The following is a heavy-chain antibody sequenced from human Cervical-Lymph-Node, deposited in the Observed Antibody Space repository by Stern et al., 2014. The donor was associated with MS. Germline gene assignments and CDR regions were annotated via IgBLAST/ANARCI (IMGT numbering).Heavy chain of an antibody. D-gene: IGHD4-23*01. CDR2: IYYSGST. CDR1: GGSVSSGSYY. CDR3: ARAPYGGGPFDY. J-gene: IGHJ4*02. Sequence: QLQLQESGPGLVKPSETLSLTCTVSGGSVSSGSYYWSWIRQPPVKGLEWIGYIYYSGSTNYNPSLKSRVTISVDTSKNQFSLKLSSVTAADTAVYYCARAPYGGGPFDYWGQGTLVTVSS. V-gene: IGHV4-61*01.